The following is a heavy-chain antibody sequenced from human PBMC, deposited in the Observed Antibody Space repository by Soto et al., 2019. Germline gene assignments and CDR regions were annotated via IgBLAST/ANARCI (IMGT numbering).Heavy chain of an antibody. CDR2: INPNSGGT. V-gene: IGHV1-2*02. CDR1: GYTFTGYY. CDR3: ARRSPGIAAARKAFDI. D-gene: IGHD6-13*01. Sequence: ASVKVSCKASGYTFTGYYMHWVRQAPGQGLEWMGWINPNSGGTNYAQKFQGRVTMTRDTSISTAYMELSRLRSDDTAVYYCARRSPGIAAARKAFDIWGQGTMVTVS. J-gene: IGHJ3*02.